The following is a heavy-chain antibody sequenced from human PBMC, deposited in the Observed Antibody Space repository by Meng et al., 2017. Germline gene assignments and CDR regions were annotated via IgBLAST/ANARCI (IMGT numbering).Heavy chain of an antibody. CDR3: ARGFRRYCSGGSCYSRGGYYYGMDV. V-gene: IGHV3-21*01. D-gene: IGHD2-15*01. CDR2: ISSSSSYI. Sequence: GGSLRLSCAASGFTFSSYSMNWVRQAPGKGLEWVSSISSSSSYIYYADSVKGRFTISRDNAKNSLYLQMNSLRAEDTAVYYCARGFRRYCSGGSCYSRGGYYYGMDVWGQGTTVTVSS. CDR1: GFTFSSYS. J-gene: IGHJ6*02.